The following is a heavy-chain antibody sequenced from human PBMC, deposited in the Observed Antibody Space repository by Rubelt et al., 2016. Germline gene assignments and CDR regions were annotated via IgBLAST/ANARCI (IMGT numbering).Heavy chain of an antibody. D-gene: IGHD3-22*01. V-gene: IGHV4-34*01. CDR3: ARGNYYDRAHDY. Sequence: QVQLQQWGAGLLKPSETLSLTCAVYGGSFSGYYWSWIRQPPGKGLEWIGEINHSGSTNYNPSRKSRGTISVDTSKNQFVLKLSSVTAADTAVYYCARGNYYDRAHDYWGQGTLGTVSS. J-gene: IGHJ4*02. CDR2: INHSGST. CDR1: GGSFSGYY.